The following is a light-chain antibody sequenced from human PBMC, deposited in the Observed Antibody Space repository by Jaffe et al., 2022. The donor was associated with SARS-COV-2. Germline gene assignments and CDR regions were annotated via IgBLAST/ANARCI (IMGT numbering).Light chain of an antibody. CDR1: TSDVGGYNY. CDR3: CSYAGSYTVL. Sequence: QSALTQPRSVSGSPGQSVTISCTGTTSDVGGYNYVSWYQQHPDKAPKLVIYDVTKRPSGVPDRFSGSKSGNTASLTISGLQAEDEADYHCCSYAGSYTVLFGGGTKLTVL. V-gene: IGLV2-11*01. CDR2: DVT. J-gene: IGLJ2*01.